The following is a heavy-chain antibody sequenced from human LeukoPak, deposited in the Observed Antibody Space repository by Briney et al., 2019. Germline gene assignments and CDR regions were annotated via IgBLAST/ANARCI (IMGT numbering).Heavy chain of an antibody. D-gene: IGHD1-26*01. Sequence: PSETLSLTCTVSGGSISSGSYYWSWIRQPAGKGLEWIGRIYTSGSTNYNPSLKSRVTISVDTSKNQFSLRLSSVTAADTGLYYCARKPKYSGRDYMDVWGKGTTVTVSS. CDR3: ARKPKYSGRDYMDV. CDR2: IYTSGST. J-gene: IGHJ6*03. CDR1: GGSISSGSYY. V-gene: IGHV4-61*02.